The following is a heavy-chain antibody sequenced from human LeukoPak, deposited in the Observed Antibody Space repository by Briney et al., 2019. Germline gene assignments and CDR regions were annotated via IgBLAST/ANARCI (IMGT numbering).Heavy chain of an antibody. Sequence: GASAKVSCKASGYTFTGYYMHWVRQAPGQGLEWMGWINPNSGGTNYAQKFQDRVTMTRDTSISTAYMELSRLRSDDTAVYYCARDHFPVAGTDYWGQGTLVTVSS. D-gene: IGHD6-19*01. V-gene: IGHV1-2*02. J-gene: IGHJ4*02. CDR1: GYTFTGYY. CDR2: INPNSGGT. CDR3: ARDHFPVAGTDY.